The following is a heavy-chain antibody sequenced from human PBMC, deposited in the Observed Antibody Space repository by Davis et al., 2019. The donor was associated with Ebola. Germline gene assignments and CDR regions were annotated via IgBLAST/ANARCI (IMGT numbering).Heavy chain of an antibody. J-gene: IGHJ4*02. CDR3: AKHVRGGSSSLALDY. CDR1: GFIFRSYV. D-gene: IGHD6-13*01. Sequence: GESLKISCAASGFIFRSYVMSWVRQAPGKGLEWVSTLGTSADTYYADSVKGRFTISRDNSKNTLYLQMNGLRVEDTAVYYCAKHVRGGSSSLALDYWGQGTLVTVSS. V-gene: IGHV3-23*01. CDR2: LGTSADT.